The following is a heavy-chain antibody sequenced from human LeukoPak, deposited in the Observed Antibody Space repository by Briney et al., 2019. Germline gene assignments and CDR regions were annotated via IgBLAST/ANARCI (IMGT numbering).Heavy chain of an antibody. CDR3: ASGSSSVGY. J-gene: IGHJ4*02. CDR2: ISSSANDK. CDR1: RFNFNDYY. V-gene: IGHV3-11*01. D-gene: IGHD6-6*01. Sequence: GGSLRLSCAASRFNFNDYYMSWIRQAPGKGLEWLSYISSSANDKYYADSVRGRFTISRDNAKNSLYLQMNSLRVEDTAVYYCASGSSSVGYWGQGTLVTVSS.